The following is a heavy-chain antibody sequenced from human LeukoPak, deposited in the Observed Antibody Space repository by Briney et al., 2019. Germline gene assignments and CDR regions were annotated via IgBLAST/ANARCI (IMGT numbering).Heavy chain of an antibody. D-gene: IGHD1-26*01. J-gene: IGHJ3*02. CDR3: ARGEGEWELLLAGAFDI. CDR1: GYTFTGYY. V-gene: IGHV1-2*04. CDR2: LNPNSGGT. Sequence: GASVKVSCKASGYTFTGYYMHWVRQAPGQGLEWMGWLNPNSGGTNYAQKFQGWVTMTRDTSISTAYMELSRLRSDDTAGYYCARGEGEWELLLAGAFDIWGQGTMVTVSS.